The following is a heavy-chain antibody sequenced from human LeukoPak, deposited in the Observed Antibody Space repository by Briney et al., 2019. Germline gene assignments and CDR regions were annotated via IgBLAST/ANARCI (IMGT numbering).Heavy chain of an antibody. V-gene: IGHV3-9*01. CDR1: GFTFDDYA. Sequence: GGSLRLSCAASGFTFDDYAMHWVRQAPGKGLEWVSGITWNSGNRGYADSVKGRFTISRDNAKNSLYLQMNSLRVEDTAFYYCANLYGSGSQNDAFDLWGQGTMVTVSS. CDR2: ITWNSGNR. D-gene: IGHD3-10*01. CDR3: ANLYGSGSQNDAFDL. J-gene: IGHJ3*01.